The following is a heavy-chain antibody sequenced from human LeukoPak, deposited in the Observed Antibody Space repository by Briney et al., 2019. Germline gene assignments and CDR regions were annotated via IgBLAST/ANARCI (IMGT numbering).Heavy chain of an antibody. CDR1: GYSISSGYY. J-gene: IGHJ4*02. Sequence: SETLSLTCAVSGYSISSGYYWGWIRQPPGKGLEWIGSIYHSGSTNYNSSLRSRVTISVDTSKNQFSLKLSSVTAADMAVYYCARGGLNSNYFDSWGQGTLVTVSS. D-gene: IGHD2/OR15-2a*01. CDR3: ARGGLNSNYFDS. V-gene: IGHV4-38-2*01. CDR2: IYHSGST.